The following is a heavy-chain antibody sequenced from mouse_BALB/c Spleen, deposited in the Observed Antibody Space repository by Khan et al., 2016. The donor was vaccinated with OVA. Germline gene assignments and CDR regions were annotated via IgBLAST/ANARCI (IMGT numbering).Heavy chain of an antibody. V-gene: IGHV2-9*02. CDR3: ARNEKINYVDAMDY. D-gene: IGHD2-1*01. Sequence: QVQLKESGPGLVAPSQSLSITCTVSGFSLTNYGVHWVRQPPRKGLEWLGVIWTGGSTNYNSALMSRLSINKDNSKSQVFLKMNSLQTDDTAIYYCARNEKINYVDAMDYWGQGTSVTVSS. J-gene: IGHJ4*01. CDR2: IWTGGST. CDR1: GFSLTNYG.